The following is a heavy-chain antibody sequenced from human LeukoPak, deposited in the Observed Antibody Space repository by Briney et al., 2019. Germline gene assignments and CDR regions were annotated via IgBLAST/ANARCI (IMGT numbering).Heavy chain of an antibody. CDR2: SSSSSSYI. J-gene: IGHJ4*02. CDR1: GFTFSSYS. Sequence: PGGSLRLSCAASGFTFSSYSMNSVRQAPGKGLEWVSSSSSSSSYIYYADPAKGRFTISRDNAKNSLYLQMNSLRAEDAAVYYCARDSHYDSSGYYLTPFDYWGQGTLVTVSS. V-gene: IGHV3-21*01. CDR3: ARDSHYDSSGYYLTPFDY. D-gene: IGHD3-22*01.